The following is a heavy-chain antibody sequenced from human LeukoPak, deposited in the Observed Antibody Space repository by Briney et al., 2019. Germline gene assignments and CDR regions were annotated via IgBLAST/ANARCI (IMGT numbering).Heavy chain of an antibody. V-gene: IGHV5-51*01. CDR2: IYPGDSDT. CDR3: ARLRYSGYGTANYYYYMDV. J-gene: IGHJ6*03. Sequence: GESLKISCKGSGYSFTSYRIGWVRQMPEKGLEWMGIIYPGDSDTRYSPSFQGQVTISADKSISTAYLQWSSLKASDTAMYYCARLRYSGYGTANYYYYMDVWGKGTTVTISS. D-gene: IGHD5-12*01. CDR1: GYSFTSYR.